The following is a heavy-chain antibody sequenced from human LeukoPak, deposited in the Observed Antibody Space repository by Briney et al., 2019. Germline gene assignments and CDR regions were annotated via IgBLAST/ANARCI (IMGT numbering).Heavy chain of an antibody. CDR1: GGSFSGYY. V-gene: IGHV4-34*01. J-gene: IGHJ5*02. Sequence: SETLSLTCAVYGGSFSGYYWSWIRQPPGKGLEWIGSIYYSGSTYYNPSLKSRVTISVDTSKNQFSLKLSSVTAADTAVYYCARHPYYYDSSGYLIHGFDPWGQGTLVTVSS. CDR2: IYYSGST. CDR3: ARHPYYYDSSGYLIHGFDP. D-gene: IGHD3-22*01.